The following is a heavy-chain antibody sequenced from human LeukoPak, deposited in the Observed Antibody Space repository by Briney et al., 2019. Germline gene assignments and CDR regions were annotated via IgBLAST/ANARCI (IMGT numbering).Heavy chain of an antibody. J-gene: IGHJ5*01. D-gene: IGHD3-16*02. Sequence: SQTLSLTCAISGVTVSSTSGAWNWIRQSPSRGLEWLGRTYYRSKWFNDYAVSVKSRLTFSPDTSKNQVSLQLNSVIPEDTAVYYCARERIDSFDSWGQGTLVTVSS. CDR2: TYYRSKWFN. CDR1: GVTVSSTSGA. CDR3: ARERIDSFDS. V-gene: IGHV6-1*01.